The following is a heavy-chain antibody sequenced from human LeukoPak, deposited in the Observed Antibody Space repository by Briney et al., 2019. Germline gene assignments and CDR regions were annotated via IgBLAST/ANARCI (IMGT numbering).Heavy chain of an antibody. J-gene: IGHJ3*02. V-gene: IGHV3-66*01. CDR2: IYSGGST. D-gene: IGHD6-13*01. CDR1: GFTVSSNY. CDR3: ARAAAAADAFDI. Sequence: GGSLRLSCAASGFTVSSNYMSWVRQAPGKGLEWVSVIYSGGSTYYADSVKGRFTISRDNSKNTLYLQMNSLRAEDTAVYYCARAAAAADAFDIWGQGTMVTVSS.